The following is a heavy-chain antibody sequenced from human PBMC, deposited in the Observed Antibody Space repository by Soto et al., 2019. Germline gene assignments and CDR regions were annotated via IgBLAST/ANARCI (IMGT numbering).Heavy chain of an antibody. CDR1: GFSLSTSGVG. CDR3: VRSIFGPAFDI. D-gene: IGHD3-3*02. J-gene: IGHJ3*02. V-gene: IGHV2-5*01. CDR2: IYWNDDK. Sequence: GSRPTLVNPTQTLTLTCTFSGFSLSTSGVGVGWIRQPPGKALEWLTLIYWNDDKRYSPSLKSRLTITKDTSKNQVVLTMTNMDPVDTATYYCVRSIFGPAFDIWGQGTMVTVSS.